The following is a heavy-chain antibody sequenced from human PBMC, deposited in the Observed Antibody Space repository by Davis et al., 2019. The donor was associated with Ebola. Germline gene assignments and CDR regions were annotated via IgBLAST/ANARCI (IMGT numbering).Heavy chain of an antibody. CDR1: GFSFSTYA. CDR3: ARVPAAAGRGDNWLDP. V-gene: IGHV3-30*04. Sequence: GESLKISCAASGFSFSTYALRWVRQAPGKGLQWVTVISYDGNNEYEDFAKGRFTISRDNSRNAVYLQMISLRAEDTAVYYCARVPAAAGRGDNWLDPWGQGTLVTVSS. J-gene: IGHJ5*02. CDR2: ISYDGNN. D-gene: IGHD6-13*01.